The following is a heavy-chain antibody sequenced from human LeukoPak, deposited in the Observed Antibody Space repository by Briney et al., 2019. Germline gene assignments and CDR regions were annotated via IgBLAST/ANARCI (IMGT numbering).Heavy chain of an antibody. CDR1: GFTFSNAW. J-gene: IGHJ3*02. D-gene: IGHD3-22*01. CDR2: IKSKTDGGTT. CDR3: TTHMIVVVRSEDVFDI. Sequence: GGSLRLSCAASGFTFSNAWMSWVRQAPGKGLEWVGRIKSKTDGGTTDYAAPVKGRFTISRDDSKNTLYLQMNSLKTEDTAVYYCTTHMIVVVRSEDVFDIWGQGTMVTVSS. V-gene: IGHV3-15*01.